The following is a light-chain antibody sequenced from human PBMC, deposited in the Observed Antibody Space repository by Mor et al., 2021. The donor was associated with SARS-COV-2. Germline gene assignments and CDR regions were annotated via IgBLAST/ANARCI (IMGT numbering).Light chain of an antibody. CDR1: QSISAY. J-gene: IGKJ4*02. V-gene: IGKV1-39*01. CDR3: QQTYTMGFT. CDR2: AAS. Sequence: SQSISAYLNWYQKKPGKAPELLIFAASNLHSGVPSRFSGSGSGTDFTLTIHNLPPEDFAAYYCQQTYTMGFTFGGGTIVDVK.